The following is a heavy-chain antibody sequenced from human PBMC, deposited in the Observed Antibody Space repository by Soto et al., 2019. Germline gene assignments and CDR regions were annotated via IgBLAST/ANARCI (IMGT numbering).Heavy chain of an antibody. D-gene: IGHD1-1*01. J-gene: IGHJ4*02. CDR3: TRHRIEVVWRGFDY. V-gene: IGHV4-39*01. CDR1: ADSNSIRSSY. Sequence: SETLSLTCTVSADSNSIRSSYWGWIRQPPGEGLQWIGSSSYNGGTFYNPSLKGRVDISIDASRRQSSLQLTAVTAADSAIYYCTRHRIEVVWRGFDYVGQGRPVTVSS. CDR2: SSYNGGT.